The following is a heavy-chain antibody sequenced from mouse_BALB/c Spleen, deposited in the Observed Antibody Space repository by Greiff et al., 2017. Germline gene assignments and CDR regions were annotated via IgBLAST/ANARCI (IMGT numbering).Heavy chain of an antibody. J-gene: IGHJ4*01. CDR3: ARGAGTYAMDY. Sequence: VQLVESGPGLVAPSHSLSITCTVSGFSLTGYCVNWVRQPPGKGLEWLGMIWGDGSTDYNSALKSRLSISKDNSKSQVFLKMNSLQTDDTARYYVARGAGTYAMDYWGQGTSVTVSS. CDR1: GFSLTGYC. V-gene: IGHV2-6-7*01. D-gene: IGHD4-1*01. CDR2: IWGDGST.